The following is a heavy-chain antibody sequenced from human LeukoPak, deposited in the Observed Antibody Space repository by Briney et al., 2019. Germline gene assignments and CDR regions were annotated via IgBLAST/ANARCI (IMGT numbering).Heavy chain of an antibody. CDR2: IYYSGST. V-gene: IGHV4-59*01. J-gene: IGHJ4*02. Sequence: SETLSLTCTVSGGSISSYYWGWIRQPPGKGLEWIGYIYYSGSTNYNPSLKSRVTISVDTSKNQFSLKLSSVTAADTAVYYCARRDWAAGPTFDYWGQGTLVTVSS. CDR3: ARRDWAAGPTFDY. CDR1: GGSISSYY. D-gene: IGHD6-13*01.